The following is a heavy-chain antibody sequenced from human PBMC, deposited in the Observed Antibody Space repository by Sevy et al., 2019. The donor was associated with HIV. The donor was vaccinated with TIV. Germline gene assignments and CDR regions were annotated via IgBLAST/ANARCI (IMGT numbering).Heavy chain of an antibody. CDR1: GFTFSSYG. CDR2: IWYDGSNK. CDR3: ARELYYYDSSGSPVDY. Sequence: GGSLRLSCAASGFTFSSYGMHRVRQAPGKGLEWVAVIWYDGSNKYYADSVKGRFPISRDNSKNTLYLQMNSRRAEDTAVYYCARELYYYDSSGSPVDYWGQGTLVTVSS. V-gene: IGHV3-33*01. J-gene: IGHJ4*02. D-gene: IGHD3-22*01.